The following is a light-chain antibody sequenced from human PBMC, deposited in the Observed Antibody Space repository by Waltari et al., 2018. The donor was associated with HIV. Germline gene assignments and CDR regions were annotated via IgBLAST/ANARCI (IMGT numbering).Light chain of an antibody. Sequence: QSVLTQSPSASGTPGQRVTIYCSGSSSNIGRNTVNWYQQLPGTAPKLLIYSRDQRPSGVPDRFSGSYSGTSASLAISGLQSEDEADYYCAAWDGSLIGYVFGTGTKVTVL. CDR3: AAWDGSLIGYV. CDR2: SRD. J-gene: IGLJ1*01. CDR1: SSNIGRNT. V-gene: IGLV1-44*01.